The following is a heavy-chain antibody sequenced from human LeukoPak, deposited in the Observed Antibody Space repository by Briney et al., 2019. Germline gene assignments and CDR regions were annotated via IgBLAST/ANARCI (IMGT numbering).Heavy chain of an antibody. V-gene: IGHV4-30-2*01. D-gene: IGHD2-2*01. CDR2: IYHSGST. CDR3: ARVAVVARGGMDV. CDR1: GGSISSGGYS. J-gene: IGHJ6*02. Sequence: PSETLSLTCAVSGGSISSGGYSWSWIRQPPGKGLGWIGYIYHSGSTYYNPSLKSRVTISVDRSKNQFSLKLSSVTAADTAVYYCARVAVVARGGMDVWGQGTTVTVSS.